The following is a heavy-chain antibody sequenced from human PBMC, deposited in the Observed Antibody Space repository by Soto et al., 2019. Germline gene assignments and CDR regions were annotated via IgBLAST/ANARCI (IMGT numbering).Heavy chain of an antibody. CDR2: ISAYNGDS. Sequence: ASVKVSCKASGYTFTNYGISWVRQAPGQGLEWMGWISAYNGDSNFAQKFQGRVTMTRDTSTSTVYMELSSLRSEDTAVYYCARVGCSGGSCYAVDYWGQGTLVTVSS. CDR3: ARVGCSGGSCYAVDY. D-gene: IGHD2-15*01. V-gene: IGHV1-18*04. J-gene: IGHJ4*02. CDR1: GYTFTNYG.